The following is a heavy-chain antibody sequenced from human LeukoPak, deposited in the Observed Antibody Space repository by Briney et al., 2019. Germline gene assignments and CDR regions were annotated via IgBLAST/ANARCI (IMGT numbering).Heavy chain of an antibody. CDR2: IDQDGSVR. D-gene: IGHD6-13*01. V-gene: IGHV3-7*01. CDR3: ARDPGSSSFDL. J-gene: IGHJ4*02. Sequence: PGGSLRLSCSASGFSFSTYWMSWVRQTPETGLEFVANIDQDGSVRNYMDSLKGRSTTSRDNAKKSMYLEINSLRADDTAVYYCARDPGSSSFDLWGRGALVTVSS. CDR1: GFSFSTYW.